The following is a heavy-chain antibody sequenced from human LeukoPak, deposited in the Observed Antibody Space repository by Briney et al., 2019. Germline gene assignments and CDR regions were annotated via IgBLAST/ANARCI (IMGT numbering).Heavy chain of an antibody. D-gene: IGHD3-10*01. V-gene: IGHV3-30*02. CDR3: AKDSVWYGSGSYCYFDY. CDR1: GFTFSSYG. Sequence: GGSLRLSCAASGFTFSSYGMHWVRQAPGKGLEWVAFIRYDGSNKYYADSVKGRFTISRDNSKNTLYLQMNSLRAEDTAVYYCAKDSVWYGSGSYCYFDYWGQGTLVTVSS. J-gene: IGHJ4*02. CDR2: IRYDGSNK.